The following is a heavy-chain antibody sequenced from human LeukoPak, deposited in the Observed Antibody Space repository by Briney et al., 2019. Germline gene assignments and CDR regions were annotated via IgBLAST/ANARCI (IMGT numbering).Heavy chain of an antibody. D-gene: IGHD6-13*01. CDR2: ISDDGDST. CDR1: GFTFSTFA. V-gene: IGHV3-23*01. CDR3: AKGDGSWNFDY. J-gene: IGHJ4*02. Sequence: GGSLRLSCAASGFTFSTFAMSWVRQAPGRGLDWVSSISDDGDSTYYADSVKGRFTISRDNSKNTLYLQMNSLRAEDTAVYYCAKGDGSWNFDYWGLGTLVTVSS.